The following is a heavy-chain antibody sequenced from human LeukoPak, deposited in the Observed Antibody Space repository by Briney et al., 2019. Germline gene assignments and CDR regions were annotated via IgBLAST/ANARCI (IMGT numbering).Heavy chain of an antibody. V-gene: IGHV1-18*01. Sequence: ASVKVSCKASGYTFTSYGISWVRQAPGQGLEWMGWISAYNGNTNYAQKLQGRVTMTTDTSTSTAYMQLRSLRSDDTAVYYCARVDLGAYDFDYWGQGTLVTVSS. J-gene: IGHJ4*02. CDR3: ARVDLGAYDFDY. CDR1: GYTFTSYG. D-gene: IGHD3-16*01. CDR2: ISAYNGNT.